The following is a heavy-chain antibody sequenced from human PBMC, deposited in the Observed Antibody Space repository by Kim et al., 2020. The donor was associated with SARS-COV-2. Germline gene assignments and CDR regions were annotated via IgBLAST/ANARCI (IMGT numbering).Heavy chain of an antibody. CDR3: AITQETYYYGSGSYHWFDP. CDR2: IIPIFGTA. Sequence: SVKVSCKASGGTFSSYAISWVRQAPGQGLEWMGGIIPIFGTANYAQKFQGRVTITADKSTSTAYMELSSLRSEDTAVYYCAITQETYYYGSGSYHWFDPWGQGTLVTVSS. V-gene: IGHV1-69*06. J-gene: IGHJ5*02. D-gene: IGHD3-10*01. CDR1: GGTFSSYA.